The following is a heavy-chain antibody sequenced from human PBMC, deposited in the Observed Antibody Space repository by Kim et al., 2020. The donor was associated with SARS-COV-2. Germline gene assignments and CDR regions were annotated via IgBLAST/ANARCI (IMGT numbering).Heavy chain of an antibody. J-gene: IGHJ6*02. D-gene: IGHD6-19*01. Sequence: SETLSLTCAVYGGSFSGYYWSWIRQPPGKGLEWIGEINHSGSTNYNPSLKSRVTISVDTSKNQFSLKLSSVTAADTAVYYCARGRRVYSSGWYIGRNNFYYYGMDVWGQGTTVTVSS. CDR2: INHSGST. CDR1: GGSFSGYY. V-gene: IGHV4-34*01. CDR3: ARGRRVYSSGWYIGRNNFYYYGMDV.